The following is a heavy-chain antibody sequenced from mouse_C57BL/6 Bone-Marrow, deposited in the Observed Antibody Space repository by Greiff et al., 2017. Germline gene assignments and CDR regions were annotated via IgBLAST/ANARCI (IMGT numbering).Heavy chain of an antibody. V-gene: IGHV1-22*01. D-gene: IGHD1-1*01. CDR3: ARDLITTVVHFDY. J-gene: IGHJ2*01. CDR1: GYTFTDYN. CDR2: INPNNGGT. Sequence: SGPELVKPGASVKMSCKASGYTFTDYNMHWVKQSHGKSLEWIGYINPNNGGTSYNQKFKGKATLTVNKSSSTAYMELRSLKSEDSAVYYCARDLITTVVHFDYWGQGTTLTVSS.